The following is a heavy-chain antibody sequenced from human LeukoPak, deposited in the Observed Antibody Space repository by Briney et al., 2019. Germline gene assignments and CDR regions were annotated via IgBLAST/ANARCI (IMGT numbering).Heavy chain of an antibody. CDR3: ARVFQGGWYSYYYYYMDF. J-gene: IGHJ6*03. V-gene: IGHV1-18*01. D-gene: IGHD6-19*01. CDR1: GYTFTRYG. Sequence: ASVKVSCKASGYTFTRYGISWVRQAPGQGLEWMGWISPYNGNTNYAQNLQGRVTMTTDTSTSTAYMELRSLRSDDTAVYYCARVFQGGWYSYYYYYMDFWGKGTTVTISS. CDR2: ISPYNGNT.